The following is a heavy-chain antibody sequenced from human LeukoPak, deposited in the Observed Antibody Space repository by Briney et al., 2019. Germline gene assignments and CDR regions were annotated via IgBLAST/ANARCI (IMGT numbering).Heavy chain of an antibody. D-gene: IGHD3-9*01. CDR2: IYYSGST. CDR1: GGSFSGYY. CDR3: ARDNLTGYYWYFDL. Sequence: PSETLSLTCAVYGGSFSGYYWSWIRQPPGKGLEWIGYIYYSGSTNYNPSLKSRVTISVDTSKNQFSLKLSSVTAADTAVYYCARDNLTGYYWYFDLWGRGTLVTVPS. V-gene: IGHV4-59*01. J-gene: IGHJ2*01.